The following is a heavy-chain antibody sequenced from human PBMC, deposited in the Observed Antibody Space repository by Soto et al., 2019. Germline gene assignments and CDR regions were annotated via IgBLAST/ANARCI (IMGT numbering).Heavy chain of an antibody. Sequence: GGSLRLSCAASGFTFSSYAMSWVRQAPGKGLEWVSAISGSGGSTYYADSVKGRFTISRDNSKNTLYLQMNSLRAEDTAVYYCAKFTPLRGFDWNPYFDYWGQGTLVTVSS. D-gene: IGHD1-1*01. CDR2: ISGSGGST. CDR3: AKFTPLRGFDWNPYFDY. J-gene: IGHJ4*02. V-gene: IGHV3-23*01. CDR1: GFTFSSYA.